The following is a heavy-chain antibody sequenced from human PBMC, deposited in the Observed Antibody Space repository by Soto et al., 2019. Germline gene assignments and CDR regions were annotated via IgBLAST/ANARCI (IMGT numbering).Heavy chain of an antibody. V-gene: IGHV4-39*01. CDR3: ARGIYERSSGYYLDV. CDR1: GDFIRNRNYY. J-gene: IGHJ4*02. D-gene: IGHD3-22*01. Sequence: LQLQESGPGLVKPSETLSLTCTVSGDFIRNRNYYWGWIRQPPGKGLEWIVSRYDDESTFYNPTLKRRVTVSIDTTKNQFSLKMNSVTAANMGVYYCARGIYERSSGYYLDVWGQGNLVTVSS. CDR2: RYDDEST.